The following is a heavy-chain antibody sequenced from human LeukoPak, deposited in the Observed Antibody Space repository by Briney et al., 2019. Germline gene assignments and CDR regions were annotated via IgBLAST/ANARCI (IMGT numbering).Heavy chain of an antibody. J-gene: IGHJ4*02. D-gene: IGHD1-26*01. Sequence: SGGSLRLSCAASGFTFSSYAMHWVRQAPGKGLEWVAVISYDGSNKYYADSVKGRFTISRDNAKNSLYLQMNSLRAEDTAVYYCARIAVKWELLHHFDYWGQGTLVTVSS. V-gene: IGHV3-30-3*01. CDR2: ISYDGSNK. CDR3: ARIAVKWELLHHFDY. CDR1: GFTFSSYA.